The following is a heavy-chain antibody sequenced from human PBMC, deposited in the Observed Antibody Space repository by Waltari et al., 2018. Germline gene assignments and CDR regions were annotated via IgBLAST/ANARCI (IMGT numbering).Heavy chain of an antibody. J-gene: IGHJ4*02. D-gene: IGHD2-21*01. CDR1: GGTFSSYA. V-gene: IGHV1-69*13. CDR2: TIPSFGTA. CDR3: AGGIYCGGDCYIY. Sequence: QVQLVQSGAEVKKPGSSVKVSCKASGGTFSSYAISWVRQAPGQGLEWMGGTIPSFGTANYEQKFQGRLTITADESTSTAYMELSSLRSEDTAVYYCAGGIYCGGDCYIYWGQGTLVTVSS.